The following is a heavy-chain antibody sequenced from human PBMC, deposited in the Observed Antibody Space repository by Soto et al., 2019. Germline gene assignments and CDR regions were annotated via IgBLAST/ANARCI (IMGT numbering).Heavy chain of an antibody. D-gene: IGHD3-22*01. CDR3: AKAFTMIVVVYYFDY. CDR2: ISSSGGST. CDR1: GFTFSSYS. Sequence: GGSLRLSCAASGFTFSSYSMNWVRQAPGKGLEWVSSISSSGGSTYYADSVKGRFTISRDNSKNTLYLQMNSLRAEDTAVYYCAKAFTMIVVVYYFDYWGQGTLVTVSS. V-gene: IGHV3-23*01. J-gene: IGHJ4*02.